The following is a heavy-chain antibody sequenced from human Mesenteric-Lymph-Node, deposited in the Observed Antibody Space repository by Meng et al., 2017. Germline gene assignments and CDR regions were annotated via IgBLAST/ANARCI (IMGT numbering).Heavy chain of an antibody. V-gene: IGHV1-2*02. J-gene: IGHJ5*02. CDR3: ARGSNYGDYWFDP. CDR1: GYTFTGYY. Sequence: QVQRVQSGHGVKKPGHHVNVSGKASGYTFTGYYMHWVRQAPGQGLEWMGWINPNSGGTNYAQKFQGRVTMTRDTSISTAYMELSRLRSDDTAVYYCARGSNYGDYWFDPWGQGTLVTVSS. D-gene: IGHD4-17*01. CDR2: INPNSGGT.